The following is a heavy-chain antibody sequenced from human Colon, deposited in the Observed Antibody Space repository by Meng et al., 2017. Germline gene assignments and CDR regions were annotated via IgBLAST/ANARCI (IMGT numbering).Heavy chain of an antibody. Sequence: GSLRLSCTVPGGSISGYYWNWIRQPAGKGLEWIGRIYTSGSTNYNPSLKSRVTVSIDTSKNQFSLKLSSVTAADTALYYCARAGIQSGSYYPLDYWGQGTLVTVSS. D-gene: IGHD1-26*01. V-gene: IGHV4-4*07. CDR2: IYTSGST. J-gene: IGHJ4*02. CDR3: ARAGIQSGSYYPLDY. CDR1: GGSISGYY.